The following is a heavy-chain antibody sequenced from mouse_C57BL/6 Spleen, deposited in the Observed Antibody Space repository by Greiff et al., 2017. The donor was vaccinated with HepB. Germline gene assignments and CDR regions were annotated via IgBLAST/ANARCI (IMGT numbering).Heavy chain of an antibody. D-gene: IGHD2-5*01. CDR1: GYTFTSYW. V-gene: IGHV1-50*01. J-gene: IGHJ4*01. CDR2: IDPSDSYT. CDR3: ARTFYSNYGGAMDY. Sequence: QVQLKQPGAELVKPGASEKLSCKASGYTFTSYWMQWVKQRPGQGLEWIGEIDPSDSYTNYNQKFKGKATLTVDTSSSTAYMQLSSLTSEDSAVYYCARTFYSNYGGAMDYWGQGTSVTVSS.